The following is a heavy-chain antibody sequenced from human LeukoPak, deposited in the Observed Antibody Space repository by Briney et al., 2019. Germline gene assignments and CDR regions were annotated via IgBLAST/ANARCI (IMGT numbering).Heavy chain of an antibody. D-gene: IGHD3-22*01. CDR1: GYTLTELS. CDR3: ARGLTYYYDSSGYYLDY. Sequence: ASVKVSCKVSGYTLTELSMHWVRQAPGKGLEWMGGFDPEDGETIYAQKFQGRVTMTRNTSISTAYMELSSLRSEDTAVYYCARGLTYYYDSSGYYLDYWGQGTLVTVSS. V-gene: IGHV1-24*01. J-gene: IGHJ4*02. CDR2: FDPEDGET.